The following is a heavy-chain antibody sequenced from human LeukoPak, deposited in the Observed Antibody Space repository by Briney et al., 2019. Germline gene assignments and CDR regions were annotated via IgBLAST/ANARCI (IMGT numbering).Heavy chain of an antibody. CDR3: AKAPVTSCRGAYCYPFDS. V-gene: IGHV3-7*03. J-gene: IGHJ4*02. D-gene: IGHD2-21*01. CDR2: MNQDGSEK. Sequence: GGSLRLSCAASGFIFSNYWMSWVRQAPGKGLEWVANMNQDGSEKYYVGSVKGRFTISRDNADNTLYLQMNSLRAEDAAVYFCAKAPVTSCRGAYCYPFDSWGQGTLVTVSS. CDR1: GFIFSNYW.